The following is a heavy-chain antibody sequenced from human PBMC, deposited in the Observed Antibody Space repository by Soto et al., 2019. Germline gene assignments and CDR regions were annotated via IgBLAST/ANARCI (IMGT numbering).Heavy chain of an antibody. J-gene: IGHJ3*02. Sequence: ASVKVSCKATGYTVSAYALNGVRQSPGQILEWMGWINAGSGNTKYSQNFQGRVSITRDTSASTVYMELTGLTSEDTAVYYCARDTETLGPRANDALDIWGQGTTVTVSS. CDR3: ARDTETLGPRANDALDI. CDR2: INAGSGNT. V-gene: IGHV1-3*01. CDR1: GYTVSAYA. D-gene: IGHD3-3*02.